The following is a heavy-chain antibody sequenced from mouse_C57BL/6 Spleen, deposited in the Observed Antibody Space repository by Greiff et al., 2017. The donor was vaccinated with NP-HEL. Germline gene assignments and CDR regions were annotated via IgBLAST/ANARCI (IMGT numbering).Heavy chain of an antibody. V-gene: IGHV1-26*01. D-gene: IGHD1-1*01. CDR2: INPNNGGT. CDR1: GYTFTDYY. Sequence: VQLQQSGPELVKPGASVKISCKASGYTFTDYYMNWVKQSHGKSLEWIGDINPNNGGTSYNQKFKGKATLTVDKSSSTAYMELRSLTSEDSAVYYCARNYYYGSSSYYAMDYWGQGTSVTVSS. CDR3: ARNYYYGSSSYYAMDY. J-gene: IGHJ4*01.